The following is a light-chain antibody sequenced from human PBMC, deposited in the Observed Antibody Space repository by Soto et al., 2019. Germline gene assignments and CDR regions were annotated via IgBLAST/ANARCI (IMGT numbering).Light chain of an antibody. V-gene: IGKV3-20*01. CDR3: QQYGSSPLVS. Sequence: EIVLPQSPGTLSLSPGERATLSCRASQSVSSSYLAWYQQKPGQAPSLLIYGASSRATGIPDRFSGSGSGTDFTVTISRLEPEDYAVYYLQQYGSSPLVSVGRGTKVDIK. CDR1: QSVSSSY. J-gene: IGKJ3*01. CDR2: GAS.